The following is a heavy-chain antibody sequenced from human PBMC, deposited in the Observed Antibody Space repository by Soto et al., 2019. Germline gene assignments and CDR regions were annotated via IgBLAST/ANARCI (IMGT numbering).Heavy chain of an antibody. D-gene: IGHD1-26*01. CDR1: GFTFSSYG. V-gene: IGHV3-30*18. CDR3: AKGKWELLGAFDY. J-gene: IGHJ4*02. Sequence: QVQLVESGGGVVQPGRSLRLSCAASGFTFSSYGMHWVRQAPGKGLEWVAVISYDGSNKYYADSVKGRFTISRDNSKNTLYLQMNSLRAEDTAVYYCAKGKWELLGAFDYWGQGTLVTVSS. CDR2: ISYDGSNK.